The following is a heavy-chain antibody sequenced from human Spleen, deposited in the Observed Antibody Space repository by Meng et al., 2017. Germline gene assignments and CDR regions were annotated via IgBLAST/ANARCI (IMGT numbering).Heavy chain of an antibody. Sequence: QVQLVQSGAEVKKPGAQVKVSCKASGYTFTDYYIHWVRQAPGQGLEWMGRINPNTGGTNYAQKFQGRVTMTRDTSISTAYMELSNLRSDDTAVYYCARIYSGYDSHGTMVDYWGQGTLVTVSS. D-gene: IGHD5-12*01. CDR2: INPNTGGT. CDR1: GYTFTDYY. J-gene: IGHJ4*02. V-gene: IGHV1-2*06. CDR3: ARIYSGYDSHGTMVDY.